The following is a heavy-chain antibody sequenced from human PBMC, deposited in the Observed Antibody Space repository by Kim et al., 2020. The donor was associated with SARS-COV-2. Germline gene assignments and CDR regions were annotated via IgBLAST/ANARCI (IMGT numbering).Heavy chain of an antibody. J-gene: IGHJ4*02. Sequence: ASVKVSCKASGYTFTNYGISWVRQAPGHGLEWMGWISAYNGNTNYAQKFQGRVTMTRDTSTSTAYMELRRLISDDTAVYYCARVPHGLDYLGQGTLVTVSS. CDR2: ISAYNGNT. CDR1: GYTFTNYG. V-gene: IGHV1-18*04. CDR3: ARVPHGLDY.